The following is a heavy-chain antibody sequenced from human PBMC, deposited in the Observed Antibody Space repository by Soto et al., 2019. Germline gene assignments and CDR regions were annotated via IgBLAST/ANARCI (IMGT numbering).Heavy chain of an antibody. J-gene: IGHJ3*02. CDR2: ISGSGGST. D-gene: IGHD6-19*01. CDR3: AKRFAYSSGLDGFDI. Sequence: GGSLRLSCAASGFTFNSYAMSWVRQAPGKGLEWVSVISGSGGSTYYADSVKGRFTISRDNSKNTLFLQMNSLRAEDSAIYYCAKRFAYSSGLDGFDIWGQGIIVTVSS. CDR1: GFTFNSYA. V-gene: IGHV3-23*01.